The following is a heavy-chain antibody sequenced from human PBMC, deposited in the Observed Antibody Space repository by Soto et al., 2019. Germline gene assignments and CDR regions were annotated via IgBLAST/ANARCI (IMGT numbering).Heavy chain of an antibody. D-gene: IGHD1-26*01. J-gene: IGHJ5*02. V-gene: IGHV3-21*01. CDR2: ISSSSSYI. Sequence: GGSLRLSCAASGFTFSSYSMNWVRQAPGKGLEWVSSISSSSSYIYYADSVKGRFTISRDNAKNSLYLQMNSLRAEDTAVYYCARDRMVGATTSNWFDPWGQGTLVTVSS. CDR1: GFTFSSYS. CDR3: ARDRMVGATTSNWFDP.